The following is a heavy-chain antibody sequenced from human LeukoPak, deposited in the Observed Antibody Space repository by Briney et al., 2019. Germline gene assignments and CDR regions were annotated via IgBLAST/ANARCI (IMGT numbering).Heavy chain of an antibody. Sequence: GRSLRLSCAASGFTFSSYGMHWVRQAPGKGLEWVAVMSYDGSNKYYADSVKGRFTISRDNSKNTLYLQMNSLRDEDTAVYYCASAPYDSDGYYNLFDYWGQGTLVTVSS. CDR3: ASAPYDSDGYYNLFDY. CDR1: GFTFSSYG. D-gene: IGHD3-22*01. CDR2: MSYDGSNK. J-gene: IGHJ4*02. V-gene: IGHV3-30*19.